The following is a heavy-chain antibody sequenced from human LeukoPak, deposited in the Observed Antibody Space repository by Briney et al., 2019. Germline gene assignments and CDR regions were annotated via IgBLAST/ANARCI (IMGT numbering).Heavy chain of an antibody. Sequence: GGSLRLSCAASGFTFSSYAMHWVRQAPGKGLEWVAVISYDGSNKYYADSVKGRFTISRDNSKNTLYLQMNSLRAEDTAVYYCARDDSSGNWFDPWGQGTLVTVSS. D-gene: IGHD3-22*01. CDR2: ISYDGSNK. J-gene: IGHJ5*02. CDR3: ARDDSSGNWFDP. V-gene: IGHV3-30-3*01. CDR1: GFTFSSYA.